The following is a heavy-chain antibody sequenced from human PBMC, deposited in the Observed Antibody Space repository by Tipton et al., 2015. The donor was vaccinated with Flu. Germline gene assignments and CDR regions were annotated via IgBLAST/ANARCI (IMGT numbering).Heavy chain of an antibody. J-gene: IGHJ6*02. Sequence: TLSLTCTVSGGSISSGGAYWSWIRQHPGKGLEWIGGIYYSGSTYYNVSLKSRVTISVDTSKNKFFLNLNSVTAADTAVYYCAIDQGFGDGLTYDYYDMDVWGQGTTVTVSS. CDR3: AIDQGFGDGLTYDYYDMDV. V-gene: IGHV4-31*03. CDR2: IYYSGST. D-gene: IGHD3-10*01. CDR1: GGSISSGGAY.